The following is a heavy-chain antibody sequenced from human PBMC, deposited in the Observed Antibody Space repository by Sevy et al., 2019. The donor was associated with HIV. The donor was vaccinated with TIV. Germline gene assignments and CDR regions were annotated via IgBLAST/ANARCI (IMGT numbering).Heavy chain of an antibody. CDR3: AKEWTLLSDWYGEFDY. CDR2: ISNCGANT. D-gene: IGHD6-19*01. Sequence: GGSLRLSCAASGFTFTNYGMHWVRQAPGKGLEWVSGISNCGANTYYADSMRGRFTVSRDNSKNTVYLQLNSLRAEDTAIYYCAKEWTLLSDWYGEFDYWGQGTLVTVSS. CDR1: GFTFTNYG. V-gene: IGHV3-23*01. J-gene: IGHJ4*02.